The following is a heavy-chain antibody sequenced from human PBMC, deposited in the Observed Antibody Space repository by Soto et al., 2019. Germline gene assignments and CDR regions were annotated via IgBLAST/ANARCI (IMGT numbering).Heavy chain of an antibody. CDR2: ISSGSKTI. V-gene: IGHV3-48*02. CDR1: GFTFSGYS. Sequence: GGSLRLSCAASGFTFSGYSVNWVRQAPGKGLEWVSYISSGSKTIYYAESVKGRFTVSRDNARNSQYLQMNSLRDEDTTVYYCAREDILGVRSFDYWGQGTLVTVSS. CDR3: AREDILGVRSFDY. D-gene: IGHD3-9*01. J-gene: IGHJ4*02.